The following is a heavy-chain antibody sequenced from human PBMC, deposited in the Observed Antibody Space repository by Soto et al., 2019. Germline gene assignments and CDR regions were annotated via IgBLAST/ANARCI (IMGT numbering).Heavy chain of an antibody. CDR2: IFQSGST. J-gene: IGHJ5*02. CDR3: ARGRGRYSSGWSWFDP. D-gene: IGHD6-19*01. CDR1: GGTIRSPDW. Sequence: PSETLSLTCGVSGGTIRSPDWWTCVCQPPGKGLEWIGEIFQSGSTNYTPSLESRVTISVDKSKNQFSLTLTSVTAADTAVYFCARGRGRYSSGWSWFDPWGQGILVTVSS. V-gene: IGHV4-4*02.